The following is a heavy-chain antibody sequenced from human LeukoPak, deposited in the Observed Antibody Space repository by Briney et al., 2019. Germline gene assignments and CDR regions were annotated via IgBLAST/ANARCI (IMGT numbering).Heavy chain of an antibody. CDR2: IYYSGST. V-gene: IGHV4-39*01. J-gene: IGHJ4*02. Sequence: SETLSHTCTVSGGSISSSSYYWGWIRQPPGKGLEWIGSIYYSGSTYYNPSLKSRVTISVDTSKNQFSLKLSSVTAADTAVYYCARVPSYSSAPPDYWGQGTLVTVSS. CDR3: ARVPSYSSAPPDY. D-gene: IGHD6-19*01. CDR1: GGSISSSSYY.